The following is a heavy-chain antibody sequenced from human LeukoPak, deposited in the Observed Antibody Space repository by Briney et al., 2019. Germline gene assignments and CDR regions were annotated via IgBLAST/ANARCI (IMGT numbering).Heavy chain of an antibody. V-gene: IGHV4-59*08. D-gene: IGHD3-16*02. CDR2: IYYSGST. CDR3: ARRSPGITFGGVISWEWFDP. Sequence: SETLSLTCTVSGGSISSYYWSWIRQPPGKGLEWIGYIYYSGSTNYNPSLKSRVTISVDTSKNQFSLKLSSVTAADTAVYYCARRSPGITFGGVISWEWFDPWGQGTLVTVSS. J-gene: IGHJ5*02. CDR1: GGSISSYY.